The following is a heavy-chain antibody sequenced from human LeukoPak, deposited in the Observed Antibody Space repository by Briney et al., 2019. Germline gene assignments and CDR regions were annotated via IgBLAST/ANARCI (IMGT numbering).Heavy chain of an antibody. J-gene: IGHJ5*02. V-gene: IGHV1-69*13. D-gene: IGHD2-2*01. Sequence: GASVKVSCKASGGTFSSYAISWVRQAPGQGLEWMGGIIPIFGTANYAQKFQGRVTITADESTSTAYMELSSLRSEDTAVYYCARVGGYCSSTSCYSWFDPWGQGTLVTVSS. CDR3: ARVGGYCSSTSCYSWFDP. CDR1: GGTFSSYA. CDR2: IIPIFGTA.